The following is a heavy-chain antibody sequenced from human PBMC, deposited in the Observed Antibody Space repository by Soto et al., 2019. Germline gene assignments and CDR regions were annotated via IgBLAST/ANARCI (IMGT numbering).Heavy chain of an antibody. Sequence: GGSLRLSCAASGFTFSSYAMSCVPQAPGKGLEWVSAISGSGGSTYYADSVKGRFTISRDNSKNTLYLQMNSLRAEDTAVYYCAKDSSDNTGGAFDIWGQGTMVTVSS. CDR3: AKDSSDNTGGAFDI. D-gene: IGHD2-8*02. CDR2: ISGSGGST. J-gene: IGHJ3*02. V-gene: IGHV3-23*01. CDR1: GFTFSSYA.